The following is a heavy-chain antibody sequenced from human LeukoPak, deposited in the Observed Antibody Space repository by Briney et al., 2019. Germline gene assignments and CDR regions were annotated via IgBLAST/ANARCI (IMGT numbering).Heavy chain of an antibody. Sequence: PSETLSLTCTGSGGSISSGNYYWSWIRQPAGKGLEWIGQIYTSGSTNYNPSLKSRVTISVDTSKNQFSLKLSSVTAADTAVYYCAREGYDSLWGQGTLVTVSS. J-gene: IGHJ4*02. D-gene: IGHD3-3*01. V-gene: IGHV4-61*09. CDR3: AREGYDSL. CDR2: IYTSGST. CDR1: GGSISSGNYY.